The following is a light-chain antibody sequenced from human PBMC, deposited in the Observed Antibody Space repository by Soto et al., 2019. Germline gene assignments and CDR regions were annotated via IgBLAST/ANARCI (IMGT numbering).Light chain of an antibody. Sequence: QSVLTQPPSVSAAPGQKVTISCSESSSNIGNNYVSWYQQLPGTAPKLLIYENNKRPSGIPDRFSGSKSGTSATLGITGLQTGDEADYYCGTWDSSLSAVVFGGGTKVTV. CDR1: SSNIGNNY. CDR3: GTWDSSLSAVV. V-gene: IGLV1-51*02. J-gene: IGLJ2*01. CDR2: ENN.